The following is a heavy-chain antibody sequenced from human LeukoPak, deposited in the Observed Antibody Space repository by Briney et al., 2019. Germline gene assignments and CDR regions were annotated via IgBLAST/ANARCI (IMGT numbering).Heavy chain of an antibody. Sequence: GGSLRLSCVASGFTFSSHWMHWVRQAPGSGLVWVSRVNSDGSRTSYADSVKGRFTISRDNAKNTLYLQMNSLRAEDMAEYYCARERQYDMDVWGQGTTVTVSS. CDR3: ARERQYDMDV. J-gene: IGHJ6*02. V-gene: IGHV3-74*01. CDR2: VNSDGSRT. CDR1: GFTFSSHW.